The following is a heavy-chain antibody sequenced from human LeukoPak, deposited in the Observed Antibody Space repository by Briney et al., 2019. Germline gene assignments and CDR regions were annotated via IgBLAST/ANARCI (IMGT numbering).Heavy chain of an antibody. D-gene: IGHD6-19*01. J-gene: IGHJ4*02. V-gene: IGHV4-59*01. CDR1: GGSIRSYY. Sequence: KPSETLSLTCTVSGGSIRSYYWSWIRQPPGKGLEWIGYIYYSGSTNYSPSLKSRVTISVDTSKNQFSLNLSSVTAADTAVYYCARVLPYSSGWGVDYWGQGTLVTVSS. CDR2: IYYSGST. CDR3: ARVLPYSSGWGVDY.